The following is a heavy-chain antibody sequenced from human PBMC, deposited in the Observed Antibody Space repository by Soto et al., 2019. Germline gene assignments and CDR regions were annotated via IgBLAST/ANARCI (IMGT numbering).Heavy chain of an antibody. J-gene: IGHJ5*02. CDR2: MNPNSGDT. V-gene: IGHV1-8*01. D-gene: IGHD2-15*01. Sequence: QVQLEQSGAEVKKPGASVKVSCKAYGYSFTSYDINWVRQATGQGLEWMGWMNPNSGDTGYAQKFQGRVTMTRNTSISTAYMELSSLRSEDTAVYYCARGGEDSSGGRCYLWFDPWGQGTLVTVSS. CDR3: ARGGEDSSGGRCYLWFDP. CDR1: GYSFTSYD.